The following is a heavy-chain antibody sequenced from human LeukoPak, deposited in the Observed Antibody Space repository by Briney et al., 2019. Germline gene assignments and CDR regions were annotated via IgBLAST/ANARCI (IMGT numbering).Heavy chain of an antibody. CDR3: AKALHGGLEY. CDR2: INDNGGST. Sequence: GGSLRLSGAASGFSFSTYAMAWVRQVPGKGLECLSSINDNGGSTYYADSVKGRFTVSRDNSKNTLYLQMDSLRAEDTAKYYCAKALHGGLEYWGQGTLVTVSS. J-gene: IGHJ4*02. V-gene: IGHV3-23*01. CDR1: GFSFSTYA. D-gene: IGHD3-16*01.